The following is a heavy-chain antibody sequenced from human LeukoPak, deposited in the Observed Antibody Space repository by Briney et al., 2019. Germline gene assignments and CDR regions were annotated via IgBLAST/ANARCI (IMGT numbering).Heavy chain of an antibody. CDR2: ISDNGDRT. D-gene: IGHD4-17*01. V-gene: IGHV3-23*01. J-gene: IGHJ6*02. CDR1: GFTFSSYA. CDR3: AKGLSTVTSWWSSPRPKNYFYGLDV. Sequence: GGSLRLSCAASGFTFSSYAMSWVRQAPGKGLEWVSFISDNGDRTDYADSVKGRFTVSRGNSKNTLYLQMSSLRVDDAAVYYCAKGLSTVTSWWSSPRPKNYFYGLDVWGQGTTVTVSS.